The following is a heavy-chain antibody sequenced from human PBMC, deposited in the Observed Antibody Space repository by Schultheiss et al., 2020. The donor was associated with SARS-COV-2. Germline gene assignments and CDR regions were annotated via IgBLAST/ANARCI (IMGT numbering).Heavy chain of an antibody. CDR2: IYYSGST. Sequence: SETLSLTCAVSGGSISSGGYSWSWIRQHPGKGLEWIGYIYYSGSTNYNPSLKSRVTISVDKSKNQFSLKLSSVTAADTAVYYCARDRAVLNYYGMDVWGQGTTVTVSS. J-gene: IGHJ6*02. V-gene: IGHV4-61*08. CDR1: GGSISSGGYS. CDR3: ARDRAVLNYYGMDV.